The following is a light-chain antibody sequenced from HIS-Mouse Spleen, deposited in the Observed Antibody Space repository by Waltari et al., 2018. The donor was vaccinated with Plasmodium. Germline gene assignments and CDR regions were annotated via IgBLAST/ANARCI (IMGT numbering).Light chain of an antibody. J-gene: IGKJ4*01. CDR3: QQSYSTPQLT. V-gene: IGKV1-39*01. CDR2: AAS. CDR1: QSISSY. Sequence: IQMTQSPSSLSASVGHRVTITCRASQSISSYLNWYQQKPGKAPKLLIYAASSLQSGVPSRFSGSGSGTDFTLTISSLQPEDFATYYCQQSYSTPQLTFGGGTKVEIK.